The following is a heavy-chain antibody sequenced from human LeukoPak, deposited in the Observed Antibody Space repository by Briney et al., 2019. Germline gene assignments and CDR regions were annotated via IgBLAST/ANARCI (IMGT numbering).Heavy chain of an antibody. CDR1: GYSFTSYW. Sequence: GESLKISCKGSGYSFTSYWIGWVRQMPGKGLEWMGIIYPGDSDTRYSPSFQGQVTISADKSTSTAYLQWSSLKASDTAMYYCALGGYYDSSGYAIGYWGQGTLVTVSS. V-gene: IGHV5-51*01. CDR3: ALGGYYDSSGYAIGY. CDR2: IYPGDSDT. D-gene: IGHD3-22*01. J-gene: IGHJ4*02.